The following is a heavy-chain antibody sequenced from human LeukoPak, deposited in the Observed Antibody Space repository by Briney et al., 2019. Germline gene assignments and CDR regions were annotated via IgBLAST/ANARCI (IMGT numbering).Heavy chain of an antibody. Sequence: ASVKVSCKASGYTFTGYYMHWVRQAPGQGLEWMGWINPNSGGTNYAQKFQGRVTMTRDTSISTAYMELSRLRSDDTAVYYCARDPAAAGIYYYMDVWGKGTTVTVSS. D-gene: IGHD6-13*01. V-gene: IGHV1-2*02. CDR1: GYTFTGYY. J-gene: IGHJ6*03. CDR3: ARDPAAAGIYYYMDV. CDR2: INPNSGGT.